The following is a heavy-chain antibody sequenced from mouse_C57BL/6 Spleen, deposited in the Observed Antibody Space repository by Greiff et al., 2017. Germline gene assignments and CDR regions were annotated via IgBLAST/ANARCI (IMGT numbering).Heavy chain of an antibody. J-gene: IGHJ2*01. CDR1: GYTFTSYW. V-gene: IGHV1-64*01. D-gene: IGHD4-1*01. CDR3: ARNWDGGDY. Sequence: QVQLQQPGAELVKPGASVKLSCKASGYTFTSYWMHWVKQRPGQGLEWIGMIHPNSGSTNYNEKFKSMATLTVDKSSSTACKQVSSLTSEDAAVYYCARNWDGGDYWGQGTTVTVSS. CDR2: IHPNSGST.